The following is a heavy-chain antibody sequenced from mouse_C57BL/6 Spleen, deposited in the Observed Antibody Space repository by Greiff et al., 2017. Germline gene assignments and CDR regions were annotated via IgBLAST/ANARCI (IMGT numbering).Heavy chain of an antibody. CDR1: GYTFTSYD. V-gene: IGHV1-85*01. CDR3: ARDGRGYFDY. CDR2: IYPRGGST. D-gene: IGHD2-3*01. J-gene: IGHJ2*01. Sequence: QVQLKESGPELVKPGASVKLSCKASGYTFTSYDIKWVKQRPGQGLEWIGWIYPRGGSTKYNEKFKGKATLTVDTSSSTAYMELHSLTSEDSAVYFCARDGRGYFDYWGQGTTLTVSS.